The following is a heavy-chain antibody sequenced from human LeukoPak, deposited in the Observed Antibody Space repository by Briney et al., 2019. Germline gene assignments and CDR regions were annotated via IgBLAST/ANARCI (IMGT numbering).Heavy chain of an antibody. Sequence: PSETLSLTCTVSGDSISGYYWTWIRQPAGKGLEWIGRTHTSGSTNYNPSLKSRVTMSVDTSKNQFSLKLTSVTAEDTAVYYCARDTYYYGSGTYYFNYWGQGTLVTVSS. CDR1: GDSISGYY. D-gene: IGHD3-10*01. V-gene: IGHV4-4*07. CDR2: THTSGST. J-gene: IGHJ4*02. CDR3: ARDTYYYGSGTYYFNY.